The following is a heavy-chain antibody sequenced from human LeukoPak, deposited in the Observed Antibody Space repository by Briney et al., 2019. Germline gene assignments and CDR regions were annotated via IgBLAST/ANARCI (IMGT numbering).Heavy chain of an antibody. CDR1: GGSISSSSYY. Sequence: SETLSLTCTVSGGSISSSSYYWGWIRQPPGKGLEWIGSIYYSGSTYYNPSLKSRVTISVDTSKNQFSLKLSSATAADTAVYYCARHSYYYDSSGYYYPNWFDPWGQGTLVTVSS. CDR2: IYYSGST. J-gene: IGHJ5*02. V-gene: IGHV4-39*01. CDR3: ARHSYYYDSSGYYYPNWFDP. D-gene: IGHD3-22*01.